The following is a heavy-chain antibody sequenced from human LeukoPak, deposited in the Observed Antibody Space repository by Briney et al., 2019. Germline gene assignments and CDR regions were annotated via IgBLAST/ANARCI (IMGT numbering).Heavy chain of an antibody. CDR1: GYTFSSYG. V-gene: IGHV1-18*01. J-gene: IGHJ4*02. CDR2: ISAYNGDT. Sequence: APGKVSCKASGYTFSSYGFSWGGQAPGQGLGWMGWISAYNGDTKYALNLQGRVTMTTDTSTSTAYMELRSLRSDDTAVYYCARQLRWDQYYFDYWGQGTLVTVSS. CDR3: ARQLRWDQYYFDY. D-gene: IGHD4-23*01.